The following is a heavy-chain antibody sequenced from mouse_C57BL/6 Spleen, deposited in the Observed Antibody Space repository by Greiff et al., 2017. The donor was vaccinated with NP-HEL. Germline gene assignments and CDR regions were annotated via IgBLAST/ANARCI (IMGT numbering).Heavy chain of an antibody. CDR1: GFTFSDYY. Sequence: EVQVVESEGGLVQPGSSMKLSCTASGFTFSDYYMAWVRQVPEKGLEWVANINYDGSSTYYLDSLKSRFIISRDNAKNILYLQMSSLKSEDTATYYCARGPGSSYGYWYFDVWGTGTTVTVSS. D-gene: IGHD1-1*01. J-gene: IGHJ1*03. V-gene: IGHV5-16*01. CDR2: INYDGSST. CDR3: ARGPGSSYGYWYFDV.